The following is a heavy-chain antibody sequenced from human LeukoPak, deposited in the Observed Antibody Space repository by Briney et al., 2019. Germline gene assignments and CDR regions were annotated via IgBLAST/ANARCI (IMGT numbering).Heavy chain of an antibody. D-gene: IGHD2-15*01. CDR2: IIPIFRTA. V-gene: IGHV1-69*13. CDR3: ARTDCSGGSCYSRRAFDY. CDR1: GGTFISYA. Sequence: SVTVSCKASGGTFISYAISWVRQAPGQGLEWMGGIIPIFRTANYAQKFQGRVTITADESTSTAYMDLSSLRSEDTAVYYCARTDCSGGSCYSRRAFDYWGQGTLVTVSS. J-gene: IGHJ4*02.